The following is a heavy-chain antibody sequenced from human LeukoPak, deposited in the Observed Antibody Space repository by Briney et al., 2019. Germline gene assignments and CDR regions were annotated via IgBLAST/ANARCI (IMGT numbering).Heavy chain of an antibody. CDR3: TGRGYGY. CDR2: IKEDGSEI. CDR1: GFTFSSHW. V-gene: IGHV3-7*01. D-gene: IGHD1-1*01. J-gene: IGHJ4*02. Sequence: GGSLRLSCAASGFTFSSHWMSWVRQAPGKGLEWVANIKEDGSEIYYVDSVKGRFTISRDNAKNSLYLQMNSLRAGDTAVYYCTGRGYGYWGQGTLVTVSS.